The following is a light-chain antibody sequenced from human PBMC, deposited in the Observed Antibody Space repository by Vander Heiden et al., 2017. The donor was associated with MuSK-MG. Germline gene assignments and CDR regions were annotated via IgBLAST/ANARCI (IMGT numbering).Light chain of an antibody. CDR3: QQYNSYPT. CDR2: KAS. CDR1: QSISSW. Sequence: DIQLTQSPSILSASVGDRVTIPCRASQSISSWLAWYQQKPGKAPKLLIYKASSIESGVPSRFSGSGSGTEFTLTISSLQPDDFATYYCQQYNSYPTFGQGTKVEIK. V-gene: IGKV1-5*03. J-gene: IGKJ1*01.